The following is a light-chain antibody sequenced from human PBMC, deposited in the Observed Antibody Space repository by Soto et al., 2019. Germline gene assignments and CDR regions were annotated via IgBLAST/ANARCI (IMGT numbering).Light chain of an antibody. CDR2: GAS. CDR1: QSVSSSY. V-gene: IGKV3-20*01. Sequence: EIVLTQSPATLSLSPGERATLSCRASQSVSSSYLAWYQQKPGQAPRLLIYGASSRATGIPDRFSGSGSGTDFTLTISRLEPADFAVYYCQQYGSSPTWTFGQGTKVDIK. CDR3: QQYGSSPTWT. J-gene: IGKJ1*01.